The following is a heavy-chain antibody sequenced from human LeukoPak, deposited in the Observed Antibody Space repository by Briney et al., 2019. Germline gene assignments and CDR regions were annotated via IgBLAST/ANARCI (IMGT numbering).Heavy chain of an antibody. CDR1: GYTFSVYH. CDR2: INPNSGGT. D-gene: IGHD3-16*01. CDR3: AIILGGSWHLWFDP. J-gene: IGHJ5*02. V-gene: IGHV1-2*02. Sequence: ASVKVSCKASGYTFSVYHIHWGRQAPGQGLEWMGWINPNSGGTNYAQKFQGRVTMTRDTSITTVYMEVSWLTSDDTAMYYCAIILGGSWHLWFDPWGRGTLVTVSS.